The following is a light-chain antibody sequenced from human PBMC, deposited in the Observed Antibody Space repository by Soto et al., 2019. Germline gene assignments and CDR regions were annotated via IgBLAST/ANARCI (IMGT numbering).Light chain of an antibody. Sequence: QSALTQPASVSGSPGQSITISCTGTSSDVGGYDYVSWYQQHPGKAPKLMIFEVTNRPSGFSNRFSGSKSGNTASLTTSGLQAEDEVDYYCSSYTRSTTRYVFGSGTKLTVL. CDR3: SSYTRSTTRYV. J-gene: IGLJ1*01. CDR2: EVT. CDR1: SSDVGGYDY. V-gene: IGLV2-14*01.